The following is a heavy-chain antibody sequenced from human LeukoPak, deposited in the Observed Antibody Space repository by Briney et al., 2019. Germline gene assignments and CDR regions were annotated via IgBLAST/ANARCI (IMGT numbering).Heavy chain of an antibody. J-gene: IGHJ6*02. V-gene: IGHV3-30*18. D-gene: IGHD3-10*01. CDR2: ISYDGSNI. CDR3: AQGGSEIYYSYYGMDV. CDR1: GFTFNRYA. Sequence: GGSLRLSCAASGFTFNRYAFHWVRQAAGKGLEWVAVISYDGSNIYYADSVRGRFTISRDNSKNTLSLQMNSLRAEDTAVYYCAQGGSEIYYSYYGMDVWGRGTTVTVSS.